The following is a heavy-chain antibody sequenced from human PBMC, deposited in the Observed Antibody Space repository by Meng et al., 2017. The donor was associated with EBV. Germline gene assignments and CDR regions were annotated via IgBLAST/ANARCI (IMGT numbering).Heavy chain of an antibody. J-gene: IGHJ4*02. CDR1: VGTFSSYA. CDR2: IIPIFGTA. CDR3: AREWPNYYDSSGYFL. V-gene: IGHV1-69*01. Sequence: QVHLVQSGDVVKKPXASVKFSCKXSVGTFSSYAISWVRQAPGHGLEWVGGIIPIFGTANYAQKFQGRVTITADESTSTAYMELSSLRSEDTAVYYCAREWPNYYDSSGYFLWGQGTLVTVSS. D-gene: IGHD3-22*01.